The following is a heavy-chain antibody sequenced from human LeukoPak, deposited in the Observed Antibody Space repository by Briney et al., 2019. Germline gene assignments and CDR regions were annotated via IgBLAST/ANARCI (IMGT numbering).Heavy chain of an antibody. CDR2: IIPIFGTA. Sequence: SVKVSCTASGGTFSSYAISWVRQAPGQGLEWMGGIIPIFGTANYAQKFQGRVTITTDESTSTAYMELSSLRSEDTAVYYCARDLPGQYSSSHASDIWGQGTMVTVSS. V-gene: IGHV1-69*05. J-gene: IGHJ3*02. CDR3: ARDLPGQYSSSHASDI. D-gene: IGHD6-6*01. CDR1: GGTFSSYA.